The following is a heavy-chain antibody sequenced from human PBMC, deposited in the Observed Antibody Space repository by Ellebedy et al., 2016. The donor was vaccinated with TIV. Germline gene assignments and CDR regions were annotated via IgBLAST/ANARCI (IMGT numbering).Heavy chain of an antibody. CDR1: GGTFTTSA. J-gene: IGHJ4*02. CDR3: ASRNDSSGYYYVLAFEY. V-gene: IGHV1-69*06. Sequence: AASVKVSCKASGGTFTTSAISWVRQAPGQGLEWMGRIIPVFGTAAYAQKYQSRVTMTAEKSTSTAYMELSSLRSDDTAVYYCASRNDSSGYYYVLAFEYWGQGTLVTVSS. D-gene: IGHD3-22*01. CDR2: IIPVFGTA.